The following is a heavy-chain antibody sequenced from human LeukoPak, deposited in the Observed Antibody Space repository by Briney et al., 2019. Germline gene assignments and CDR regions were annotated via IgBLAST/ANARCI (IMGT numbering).Heavy chain of an antibody. D-gene: IGHD1-14*01. J-gene: IGHJ4*02. CDR2: ISGSGGST. CDR1: GFTFSSYA. V-gene: IGHV3-23*01. CDR3: AREYNVRPIFDY. Sequence: PGGSLRLSCAASGFTFSSYAMSWVRQAPGKGLEWVSAISGSGGSTYYADSVKGRFTISRDNSKNTLYLQMKSLRAKDTAVYYCAREYNVRPIFDYWGQGTLVTVSS.